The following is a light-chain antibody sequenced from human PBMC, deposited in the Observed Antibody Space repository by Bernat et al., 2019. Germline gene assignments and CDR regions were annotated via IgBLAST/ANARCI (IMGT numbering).Light chain of an antibody. V-gene: IGKV1-5*01. Sequence: DIQMTQSPSSLSASVGDRVTITCRASQSVNSDLHWYQHKPGKAPELLIYAASSLESGVPARFSGSGYGSEFTLTISSLQPDDSGTYYCQQYHSSSPYTFGQGTILEIK. CDR1: QSVNSD. J-gene: IGKJ2*01. CDR3: QQYHSSSPYT. CDR2: AAS.